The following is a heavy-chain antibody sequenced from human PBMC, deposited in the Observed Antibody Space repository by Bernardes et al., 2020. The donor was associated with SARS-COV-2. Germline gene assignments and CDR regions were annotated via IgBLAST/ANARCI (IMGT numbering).Heavy chain of an antibody. CDR1: GFTFSSYS. J-gene: IGHJ4*02. D-gene: IGHD3-22*01. Sequence: SLRLSCAASGFTFSSYSMNWVRQAPGKGLEWVSSISSSSSYIYYADSVKGRFTISRDNAKNSLYLQMNSLRAEDTAVYYCARALKADYYYDSSSFGYWGQGTLVTVSS. CDR2: ISSSSSYI. CDR3: ARALKADYYYDSSSFGY. V-gene: IGHV3-21*01.